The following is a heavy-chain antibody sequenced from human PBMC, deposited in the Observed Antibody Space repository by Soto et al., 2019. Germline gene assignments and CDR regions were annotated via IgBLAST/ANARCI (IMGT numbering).Heavy chain of an antibody. D-gene: IGHD6-6*01. V-gene: IGHV3-11*01. J-gene: IGHJ6*02. CDR3: AREPYSSSFYSYYYGMDV. CDR2: ISSSGSTI. Sequence: LRLSCAASGFTFSDYYMSWIRQAPGKGLEWVSYISSSGSTIYYADSVKGRFTISRDNAKNSLYLQMNSLRAEDTAVYYCAREPYSSSFYSYYYGMDVWGQGTTVTVSS. CDR1: GFTFSDYY.